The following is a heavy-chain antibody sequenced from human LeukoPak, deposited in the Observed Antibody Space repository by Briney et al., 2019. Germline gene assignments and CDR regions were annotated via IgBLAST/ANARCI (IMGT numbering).Heavy chain of an antibody. CDR3: VKDEYSSGLGGHFDS. CDR1: GFIFRYYA. Sequence: GGSLRLSCAASGFIFRYYAMTWVRQAPGKGLEWVSAIRNDGGSTYYAGSVKGRFTISRDNSKNTLYLQINSLRVEDTAVYYCVKDEYSSGLGGHFDSWGQGTLVTVPS. V-gene: IGHV3-23*01. D-gene: IGHD6-19*01. CDR2: IRNDGGST. J-gene: IGHJ4*02.